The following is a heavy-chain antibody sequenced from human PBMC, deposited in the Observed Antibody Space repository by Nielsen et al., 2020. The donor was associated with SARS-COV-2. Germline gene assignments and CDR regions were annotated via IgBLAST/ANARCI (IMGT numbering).Heavy chain of an antibody. J-gene: IGHJ5*02. Sequence: GSLRLSCAVYGGSFSGYYWSWIRQHPGKGLEWIGQINHSGSTNYNPSLKSRVTISVDTSKNQFSLKLSSVTAADTAVYYCARSIMITFGGVINWFDPWGQGTLVTVSS. D-gene: IGHD3-16*01. CDR1: GGSFSGYY. CDR2: INHSGST. CDR3: ARSIMITFGGVINWFDP. V-gene: IGHV4-34*01.